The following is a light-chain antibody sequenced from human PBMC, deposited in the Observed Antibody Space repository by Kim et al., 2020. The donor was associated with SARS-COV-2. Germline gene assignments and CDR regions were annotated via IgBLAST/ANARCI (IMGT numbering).Light chain of an antibody. CDR2: DVT. V-gene: IGLV2-14*01. CDR3: SSYTSSNTLL. Sequence: QSALTQPASVSGSPGQSITISCTGTSSDVGGYNYVSWYQQHPDNAPKLVIYDVTKRPSGFSDRFSGSKSDNTASLTISGLQAEDEADYYCSSYTSSNTLLFGGGTKLTVL. J-gene: IGLJ2*01. CDR1: SSDVGGYNY.